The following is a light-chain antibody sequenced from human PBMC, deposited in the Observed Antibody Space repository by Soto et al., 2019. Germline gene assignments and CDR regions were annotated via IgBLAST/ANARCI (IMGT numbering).Light chain of an antibody. CDR3: QQYYRPPLVT. J-gene: IGKJ5*01. CDR1: QSVFYTSNNKNY. Sequence: DIVMTQSPDSLAVSLGERATINCKSSQSVFYTSNNKNYLAWYQQKPGQPPKLLIYWSSTRRSGVPDRFSGSGSGTDFTLTISSLQTEDVAVYYCQQYYRPPLVTFGQGTRLEIK. V-gene: IGKV4-1*01. CDR2: WSS.